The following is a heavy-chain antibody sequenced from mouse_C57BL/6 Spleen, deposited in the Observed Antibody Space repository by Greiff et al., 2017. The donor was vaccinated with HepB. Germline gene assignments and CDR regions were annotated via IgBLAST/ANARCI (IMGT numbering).Heavy chain of an antibody. CDR2: IDPSDSET. D-gene: IGHD2-4*01. Sequence: QVHVKQPGAELVRPGSSVKLSCKASGYTFTSYWMHWVKQRPIQGLEWIGNIDPSDSETHYNQKFKDKATLTVDKSSSTAYMQLSSLTSEDSAVYYCARCDYDDYFDYWGQGTTLTVSS. J-gene: IGHJ2*01. CDR3: ARCDYDDYFDY. CDR1: GYTFTSYW. V-gene: IGHV1-52*01.